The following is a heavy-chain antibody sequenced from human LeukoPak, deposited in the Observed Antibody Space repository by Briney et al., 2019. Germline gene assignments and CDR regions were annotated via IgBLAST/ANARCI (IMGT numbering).Heavy chain of an antibody. CDR3: ARHFGADNNVPFDY. CDR2: VYNSGST. Sequence: SETLSLTCTVSGGSVSSYYWSWVRQPPGEGLEWIAYVYNSGSTYYNPSLKSRVTISVDTSKNQFSLKLSSVTAADTAVYYCARHFGADNNVPFDYWGQGTLVTVSS. J-gene: IGHJ4*02. CDR1: GGSVSSYY. V-gene: IGHV4-59*08. D-gene: IGHD3-16*01.